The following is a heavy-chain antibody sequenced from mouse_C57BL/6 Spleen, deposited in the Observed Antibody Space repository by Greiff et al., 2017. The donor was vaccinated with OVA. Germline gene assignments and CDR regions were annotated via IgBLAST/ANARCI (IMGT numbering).Heavy chain of an antibody. V-gene: IGHV1-55*01. J-gene: IGHJ1*03. Sequence: QVHVKQPGAELVKPGASVKMSCKASGYTFTSYWITWVKQRPGQGLEWIGDIYPGSGSTNYNEKFKSKATLTVDTSSSTAYMQLSSLTSEDSAVYYCARSIYYGSRERYFDVWGTGTTVTVSS. CDR1: GYTFTSYW. CDR3: ARSIYYGSRERYFDV. CDR2: IYPGSGST. D-gene: IGHD1-1*01.